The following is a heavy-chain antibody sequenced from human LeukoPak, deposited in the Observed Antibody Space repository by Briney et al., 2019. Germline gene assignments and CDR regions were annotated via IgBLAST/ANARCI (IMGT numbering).Heavy chain of an antibody. CDR3: ARLNVYCTNGVCYLGYFDY. J-gene: IGHJ4*02. V-gene: IGHV3-23*01. Sequence: GGSLRLSCAASGFTFSSYAMSWVRQAPGKGLEWVSAVSGSGGSTCYADSVKGRFTISRDNSKNTLYLQMNSLRAEDTAVYYCARLNVYCTNGVCYLGYFDYWGQGTLVTVSS. CDR2: VSGSGGST. CDR1: GFTFSSYA. D-gene: IGHD2-8*01.